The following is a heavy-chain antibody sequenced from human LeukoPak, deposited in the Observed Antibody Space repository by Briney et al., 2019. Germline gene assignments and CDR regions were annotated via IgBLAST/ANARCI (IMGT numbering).Heavy chain of an antibody. V-gene: IGHV3-66*01. Sequence: GGSLRLSCAASGFTVSSNYMSWVRQAPGKGLEWVSVIYSGGSTYYADSVKGRFTISRDNSKNTLYLQMNSLRAEDTAVYYCAKDPLWFGELLFYFDYWGQGTLVTVSS. CDR2: IYSGGST. CDR3: AKDPLWFGELLFYFDY. CDR1: GFTVSSNY. D-gene: IGHD3-10*01. J-gene: IGHJ4*02.